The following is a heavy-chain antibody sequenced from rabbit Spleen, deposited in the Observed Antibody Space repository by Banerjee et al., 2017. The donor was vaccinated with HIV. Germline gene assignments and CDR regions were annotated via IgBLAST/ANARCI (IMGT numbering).Heavy chain of an antibody. Sequence: QSLEESGGDLVKPGASLTLTCTASGFSFSSGYCMNWVRQAPGKGPEWIGYIYTGGGGTYYASWAKGRFTISKTSSTTVTLQMTTLTAADTATYFCASGYSDVYFTLWGQGTLVTVS. CDR2: IYTGGGGT. D-gene: IGHD1-1*01. CDR1: GFSFSSGYC. V-gene: IGHV1S40*01. CDR3: ASGYSDVYFTL. J-gene: IGHJ4*01.